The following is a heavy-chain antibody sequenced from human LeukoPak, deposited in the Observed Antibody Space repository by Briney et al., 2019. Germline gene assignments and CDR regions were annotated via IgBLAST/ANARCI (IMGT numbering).Heavy chain of an antibody. CDR1: GFTFSSYA. V-gene: IGHV3-30-3*01. D-gene: IGHD5-18*01. J-gene: IGHJ6*02. CDR2: ISYDGSNK. CDR3: AGYPPDTAMVKDYYYGTDV. Sequence: GRSLRLSCAASGFTFSSYAMHWVRQAPGKGLEWVAVISYDGSNKYYADSVKGRFTISRDNSKNTLYLQMNSLRAEDTAVYYCAGYPPDTAMVKDYYYGTDVWGQGTTVTVSS.